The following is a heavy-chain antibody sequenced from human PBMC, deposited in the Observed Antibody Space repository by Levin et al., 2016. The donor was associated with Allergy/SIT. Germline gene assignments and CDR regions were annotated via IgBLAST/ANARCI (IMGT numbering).Heavy chain of an antibody. CDR3: ARVHPFRPYYFDY. V-gene: IGHV4-31*03. CDR2: IYYSGST. CDR1: GGSISSGGYY. Sequence: SETLSLTCTVSGGSISSGGYYWSWIRQHPGKGLEWIGYIYYSGSTYYNPSLKSRVTIPVDTSKNQFSLKLSSVTAADTAVYYCARVHPFRPYYFDYWGQGTLVTVSS. J-gene: IGHJ4*02.